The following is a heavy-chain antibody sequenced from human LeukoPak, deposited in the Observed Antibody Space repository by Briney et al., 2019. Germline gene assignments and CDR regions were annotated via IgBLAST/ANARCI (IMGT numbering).Heavy chain of an antibody. V-gene: IGHV4-59*08. CDR3: ARHRELGSYDAFDV. D-gene: IGHD5-24*01. CDR1: GGSISSSY. CDR2: VVYSGST. J-gene: IGHJ3*01. Sequence: PSETLSLTCTDSGGSISSSYSSWIRQPPGKGLEWIGFVVYSGSTNYNPSLKSRVTISIDTSNNQLSLKLSSVTAADTAVYYCARHRELGSYDAFDVWGQGTMVTVSS.